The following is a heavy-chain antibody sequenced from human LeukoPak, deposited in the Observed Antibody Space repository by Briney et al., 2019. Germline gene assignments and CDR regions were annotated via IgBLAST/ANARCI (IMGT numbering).Heavy chain of an antibody. J-gene: IGHJ4*02. D-gene: IGHD3-22*01. Sequence: SETLSLTCTVSGGSISSTSHYWGWIRQPPGKGLEWIGSIYYSGSTYYNPSLKSRVTISVDTSKNQFSLKLSSVTAADTAVYYCARDSSGPLQSFDYWGQGTLVTVSS. V-gene: IGHV4-39*02. CDR3: ARDSSGPLQSFDY. CDR2: IYYSGST. CDR1: GGSISSTSHY.